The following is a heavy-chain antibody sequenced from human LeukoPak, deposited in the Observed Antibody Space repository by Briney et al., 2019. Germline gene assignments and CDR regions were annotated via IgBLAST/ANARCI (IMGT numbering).Heavy chain of an antibody. CDR3: VTNFDPDVD. Sequence: GGSLRLSCAASGFTFSSYGMHWVRQAPGKGLEWVAVISYDGSNKYYADSVKGRFTISRDNAKNSLYLQMNSLRAEDTAVYYCVTNFDPDVDWGQGTLVTVSS. V-gene: IGHV3-30*03. J-gene: IGHJ4*02. CDR2: ISYDGSNK. CDR1: GFTFSSYG. D-gene: IGHD3-9*01.